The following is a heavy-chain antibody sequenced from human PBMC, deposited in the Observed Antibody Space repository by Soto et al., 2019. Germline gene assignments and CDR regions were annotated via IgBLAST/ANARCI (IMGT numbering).Heavy chain of an antibody. CDR1: GASISSRNW. V-gene: IGHV4-4*02. D-gene: IGHD2-8*01. CDR3: VQSSIVPLNWFDP. CDR2: IYHTGTT. J-gene: IGHJ5*02. Sequence: SETLSLTCGVSGASISSRNWWSWVHQSPAKGLGWIGEIYHTGTTNYNPSLKSRVTLSVDKSKNQFSLTLTSVTAADTAVYYCVQSSIVPLNWFDPWGQGNLVTVSS.